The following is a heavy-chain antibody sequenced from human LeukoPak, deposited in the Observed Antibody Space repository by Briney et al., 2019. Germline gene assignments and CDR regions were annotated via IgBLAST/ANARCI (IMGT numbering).Heavy chain of an antibody. CDR2: IGYDGIEK. V-gene: IGHV3-30-3*01. CDR1: GFTFSSYP. J-gene: IGHJ3*02. D-gene: IGHD3-22*01. CDR3: ARAGDYYDSSGYWGNACDI. Sequence: GGSLRLSCAVSGFTFSSYPMHWVRQAPGKGLEWVAVIGYDGIEKYYGDSVWGRFSISRDDSKKTLYLQMNSLRAEDTAVYYCARAGDYYDSSGYWGNACDIWGQGTKVTVSS.